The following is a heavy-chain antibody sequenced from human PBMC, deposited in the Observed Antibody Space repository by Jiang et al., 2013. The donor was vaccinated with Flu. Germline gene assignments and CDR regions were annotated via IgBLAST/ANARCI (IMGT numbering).Heavy chain of an antibody. D-gene: IGHD2-2*01. Sequence: GSGLVKPSQTLSLTRTVSGGSISSGSYYWSWIRQPAGKGLEWIGRIYTSGSTNYNPSLKSRVTISVDTSKNQFSLKLSSVTAADTAVYYCARENLGYCSSTSCYGGFDYWGQGTLVTVSS. CDR1: GGSISSGSYY. CDR3: ARENLGYCSSTSCYGGFDY. V-gene: IGHV4-61*02. CDR2: IYTSGST. J-gene: IGHJ4*02.